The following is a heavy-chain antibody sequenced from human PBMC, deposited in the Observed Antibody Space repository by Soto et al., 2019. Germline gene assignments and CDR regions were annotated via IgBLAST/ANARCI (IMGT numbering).Heavy chain of an antibody. J-gene: IGHJ5*02. Sequence: PSETLSLTCTVSGGSISSYYWSWIRQPPGKGLEWIGYIYYSGSTNYNPSLKSRVTISVDTSKNQFSLKLSSVTAADTAVYYCARDIAAAGFTHYFDPWGQGTLVTVSS. CDR1: GGSISSYY. CDR2: IYYSGST. CDR3: ARDIAAAGFTHYFDP. V-gene: IGHV4-59*01. D-gene: IGHD6-13*01.